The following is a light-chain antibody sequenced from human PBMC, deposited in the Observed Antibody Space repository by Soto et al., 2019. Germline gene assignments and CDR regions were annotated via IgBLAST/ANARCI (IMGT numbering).Light chain of an antibody. Sequence: SLRAQPPPVSWGPGGRGTHSLPGGSSHFGAGYDVHWYQQLPGTAPKLLIYGNSNRPSGVPDRFSGSKSGTSASLAISGLQSEDEADYFCAAWDTTLNGFVFGTGTKVTVL. J-gene: IGLJ1*01. CDR1: SSHFGAGYD. CDR3: AAWDTTLNGFV. V-gene: IGLV1-40*01. CDR2: GNS.